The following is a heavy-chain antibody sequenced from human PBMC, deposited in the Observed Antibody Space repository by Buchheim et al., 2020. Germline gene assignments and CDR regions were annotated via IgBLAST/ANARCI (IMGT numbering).Heavy chain of an antibody. J-gene: IGHJ4*02. CDR2: ITPIFRTA. Sequence: QVQLVQSGAEVKKPGSLVKVSCKASGGTFSSYAISWVRQAPGQGLEWMGGITPIFRTANYAQKFRGRVTITADESTSTAYMELSRLRSEDTAMYYCARGPGDTNAYYYFYWGQGTL. D-gene: IGHD3-22*01. CDR1: GGTFSSYA. V-gene: IGHV1-69*01. CDR3: ARGPGDTNAYYYFY.